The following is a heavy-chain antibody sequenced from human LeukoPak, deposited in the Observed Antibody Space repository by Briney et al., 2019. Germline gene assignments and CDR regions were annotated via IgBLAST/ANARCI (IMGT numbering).Heavy chain of an antibody. CDR1: GFTFSSYA. D-gene: IGHD6-19*01. Sequence: GGSLRLSCAASGFTFSSYAMSWVRQAPGRGLEWVSAISGSGGSTYYADSVKGRFTISRDNSKNTLYLQMNSLRAEDTAVYYCAKDQSSGWSHDAFDIWGQGTMVTVSS. CDR2: ISGSGGST. J-gene: IGHJ3*02. CDR3: AKDQSSGWSHDAFDI. V-gene: IGHV3-23*01.